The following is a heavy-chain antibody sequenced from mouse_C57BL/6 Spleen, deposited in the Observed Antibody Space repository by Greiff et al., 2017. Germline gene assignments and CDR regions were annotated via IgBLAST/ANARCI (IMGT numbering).Heavy chain of an antibody. CDR3: AGNEEEGAGYGEGDYGG. CDR2: FYPGSGSI. D-gene: IGHD1-1*01. CDR1: GYTFTEYT. J-gene: IGHJ1*03. V-gene: IGHV1-62-2*01. Sequence: VKLMESGAELVKPGASVKLSCKASGYTFTEYTIHWVKQRSGQGLEWIGWFYPGSGSIKYNEKFKDKATLTADKSSSTVYMEISRWTSEDSAVYFCAGNEEEGAGYGEGDYGGWGTGATVTVSS.